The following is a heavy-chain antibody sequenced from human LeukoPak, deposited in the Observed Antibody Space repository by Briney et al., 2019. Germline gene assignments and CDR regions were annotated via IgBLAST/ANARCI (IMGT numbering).Heavy chain of an antibody. CDR1: GGSISSYY. CDR2: IYYTGSD. J-gene: IGHJ5*02. CDR3: ARAPDYSNYLHRFDP. Sequence: SETLSLTCTVSGGSISSYYWSWIRQPPGKGREWIGYIYYTGSDNYNPSLQSRVTLSVDTSKNQFSLKLSSVTAADTAMYYCARAPDYSNYLHRFDPWGQGTLVTVSS. D-gene: IGHD4-11*01. V-gene: IGHV4-59*01.